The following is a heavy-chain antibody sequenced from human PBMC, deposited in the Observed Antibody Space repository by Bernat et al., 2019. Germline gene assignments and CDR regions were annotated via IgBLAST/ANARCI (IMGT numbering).Heavy chain of an antibody. V-gene: IGHV3-21*06. Sequence: EVQLVESGGGLVKPGESLRLSCAASGFTFSSYSMNWVRQAPGKGLEWVSSISGSSSYIYYADSVKGRFTISRDNGENSLYLQMNSLRAEDTAVYYCARMGGADFDDWGQGTLVTVSS. D-gene: IGHD3-16*01. CDR2: ISGSSSYI. CDR3: ARMGGADFDD. CDR1: GFTFSSYS. J-gene: IGHJ4*02.